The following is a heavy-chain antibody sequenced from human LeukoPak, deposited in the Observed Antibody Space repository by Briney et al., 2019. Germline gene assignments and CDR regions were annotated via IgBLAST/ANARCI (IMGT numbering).Heavy chain of an antibody. V-gene: IGHV3-43*02. Sequence: GGSLRLXCAASGFTFDDYAMHWVRQAPGKDLEWVSLISGDGGSTYYADSVKGRFTISRDNSKNSLYLQMNSLGTEDTALYYCAKDTSFLSGSSPWGQGTMVTVSS. D-gene: IGHD1-26*01. CDR1: GFTFDDYA. CDR3: AKDTSFLSGSSP. J-gene: IGHJ3*01. CDR2: ISGDGGST.